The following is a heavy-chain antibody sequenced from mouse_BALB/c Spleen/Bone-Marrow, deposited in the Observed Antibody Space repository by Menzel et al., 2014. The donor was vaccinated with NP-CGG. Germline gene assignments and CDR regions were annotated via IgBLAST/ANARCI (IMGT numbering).Heavy chain of an antibody. CDR3: ARVHYYGYEAY. Sequence: EVKLVESGGGLVQPGGSLKLSCAASGFDFSRYWMSWVRQAPGKGLEWIGEINPDSSTINYTPSLKDKFIISRDNAKNTLYLQMSKVRSEDTALYYCARVHYYGYEAYWGQGTLVTVSA. D-gene: IGHD1-2*01. CDR2: INPDSSTI. CDR1: GFDFSRYW. J-gene: IGHJ3*01. V-gene: IGHV4-1*02.